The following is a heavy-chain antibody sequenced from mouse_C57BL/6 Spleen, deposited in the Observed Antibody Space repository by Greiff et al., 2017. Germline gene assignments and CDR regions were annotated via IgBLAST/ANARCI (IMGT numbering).Heavy chain of an antibody. D-gene: IGHD1-1*01. J-gene: IGHJ1*03. Sequence: QVQLQQSGPGLVQPSQSLSITCTASGFSLTSYGVHWVRQSPGKGLEWLGVIWGGGSTDYNAAVISRLSISKDNSKSQVFFKRNRRQADDTAIYYCAMIYGSSAKDFDGWGTGTTVTVSS. V-gene: IGHV2-2*01. CDR1: GFSLTSYG. CDR3: AMIYGSSAKDFDG. CDR2: IWGGGST.